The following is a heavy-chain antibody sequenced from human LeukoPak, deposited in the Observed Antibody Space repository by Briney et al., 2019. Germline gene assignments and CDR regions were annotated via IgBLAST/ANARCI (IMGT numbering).Heavy chain of an antibody. CDR1: GFTFSSYA. J-gene: IGHJ1*01. V-gene: IGHV4-38-2*01. CDR3: TIRIVGATKGGYFQH. D-gene: IGHD1-26*01. Sequence: PGGSLRLSCAASGFTFSSYAMSWIRQPPGKGLEWIGSIYYSGSTYYNPSLKSRVTISVDTSKNQFSLKLSSVTAADTAVYYCTIRIVGATKGGYFQHWGQGTLVTVSS. CDR2: IYYSGST.